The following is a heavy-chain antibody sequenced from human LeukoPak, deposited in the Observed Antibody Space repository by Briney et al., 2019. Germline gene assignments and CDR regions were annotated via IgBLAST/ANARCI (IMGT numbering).Heavy chain of an antibody. J-gene: IGHJ4*02. Sequence: GGSLRLSCAAPGLTFSNAWMSWVRQVPGKGLEWVGRIKRKMDVGTTDYAAPVKGRFTISRDDSKNTLYLQMNSLKSEDTAVYYCTTELDVRPNHYWGQGTLVTVSS. CDR1: GLTFSNAW. V-gene: IGHV3-15*01. CDR3: TTELDVRPNHY. CDR2: IKRKMDVGTT. D-gene: IGHD1-14*01.